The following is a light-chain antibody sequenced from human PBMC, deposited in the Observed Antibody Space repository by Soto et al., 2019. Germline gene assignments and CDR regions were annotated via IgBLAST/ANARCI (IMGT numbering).Light chain of an antibody. J-gene: IGKJ4*01. Sequence: DIVMTQSPATLSVAPGERVTFSRRASQGVSRKLAWYQNKPGQDPRLLISGASTGATGIPARFSGSGSGTEFNLTISRLQSEDCAIYYCQQYHTWTITFGGGTKVDIK. CDR3: QQYHTWTIT. CDR2: GAS. CDR1: QGVSRK. V-gene: IGKV3-15*01.